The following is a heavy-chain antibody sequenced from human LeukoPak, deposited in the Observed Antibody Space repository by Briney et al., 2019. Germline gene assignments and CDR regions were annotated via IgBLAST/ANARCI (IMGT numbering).Heavy chain of an antibody. J-gene: IGHJ4*02. CDR2: ISGSGGST. D-gene: IGHD6-25*01. V-gene: IGHV3-23*01. CDR3: ARVHLSPSGNYFDC. Sequence: GGSLRLSCAASGFTFSSYGMSWVRQTPGKGLEWVLAISGSGGSTYYADSVKGRFTVSRDNSKNTLYLQMNSLRAEDTAVYYCARVHLSPSGNYFDCWGQGTLVTVSS. CDR1: GFTFSSYG.